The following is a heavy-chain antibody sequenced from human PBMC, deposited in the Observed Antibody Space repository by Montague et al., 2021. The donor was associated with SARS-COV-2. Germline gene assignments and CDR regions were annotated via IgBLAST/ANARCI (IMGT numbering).Heavy chain of an antibody. J-gene: IGHJ6*02. CDR2: IYYSGST. D-gene: IGHD3-22*01. Sequence: SETLSLTCTVSGGSISNYYWSWVRQPPGRGLEWIGYIYYSGSTDXSPSLKGRVTTSLDTSKNHFSLRLTSVTAADTAVYYCARGGDYYSYGLDVWGPGTTVTVSS. V-gene: IGHV4-59*01. CDR1: GGSISNYY. CDR3: ARGGDYYSYGLDV.